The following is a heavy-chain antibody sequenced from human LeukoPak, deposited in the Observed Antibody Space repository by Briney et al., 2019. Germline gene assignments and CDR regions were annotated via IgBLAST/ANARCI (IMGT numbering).Heavy chain of an antibody. CDR1: GFTFSSYW. CDR3: ARAVGTNYYYDSSGYFDY. J-gene: IGHJ4*02. Sequence: GGSLRLSCAASGFTFSSYWMSWVRQAPGKGLEWVANIKQDGSEKYYVDSVKGRFTISRDNAKNSLYLQMNSLRAEDTAVYYCARAVGTNYYYDSSGYFDYWGQGTLVTVSS. V-gene: IGHV3-7*04. CDR2: IKQDGSEK. D-gene: IGHD3-22*01.